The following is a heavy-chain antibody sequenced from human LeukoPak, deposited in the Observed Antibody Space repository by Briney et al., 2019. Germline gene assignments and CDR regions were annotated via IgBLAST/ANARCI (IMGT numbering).Heavy chain of an antibody. CDR1: GYSFTSYC. CDR3: ARRRWNDAADFDY. J-gene: IGHJ4*02. D-gene: IGHD1-1*01. CDR2: ISYDGSDT. V-gene: IGHV5-51*01. Sequence: PGEALKTSCKGSGYSFTSYCIGWGRQLPGEGVEGMGIISYDGSDTKYSPSLQGQVTISADKSISTAYLQWSSLKASDTAMYYCARRRWNDAADFDYWGQGALVTVSS.